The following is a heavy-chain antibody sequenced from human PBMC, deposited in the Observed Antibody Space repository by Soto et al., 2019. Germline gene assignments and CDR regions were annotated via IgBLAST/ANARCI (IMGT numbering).Heavy chain of an antibody. CDR3: ARERGGYKHFDY. Sequence: QVQLVQSGAEVKKPGASVKVSCKVSGYTFTSYGISWVRQAPGQGLEWMGWINTYTGNINYAQKLKGRATRTTDTSTSTAYMELRSLRSDDTALYYCARERGGYKHFDYWGQGTLVTVSS. V-gene: IGHV1-18*01. J-gene: IGHJ4*02. CDR1: GYTFTSYG. CDR2: INTYTGNI. D-gene: IGHD1-26*01.